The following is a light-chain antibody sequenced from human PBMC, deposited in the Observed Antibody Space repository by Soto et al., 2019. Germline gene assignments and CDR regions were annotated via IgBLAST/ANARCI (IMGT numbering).Light chain of an antibody. V-gene: IGKV1-39*01. J-gene: IGKJ5*01. Sequence: IQMTQSASTLSASVGDRVTITCRASQSISSWLAWYQQKPGKAPKLLIYVASSLQSGVPPRFSGSGSGTDFTLTISSLQPEEFGPYHYQQSYSIPITFGQGTRLEIK. CDR1: QSISSW. CDR3: QQSYSIPIT. CDR2: VAS.